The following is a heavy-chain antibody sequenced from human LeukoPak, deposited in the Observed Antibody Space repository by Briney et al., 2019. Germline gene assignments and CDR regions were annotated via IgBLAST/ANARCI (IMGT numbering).Heavy chain of an antibody. J-gene: IGHJ6*03. V-gene: IGHV1-2*02. D-gene: IGHD2-2*01. CDR2: INPNSGGR. Sequence: ASVTVSCKASGYTFTDYYIHWVRQAPGQGLEWMGWINPNSGGRSYAQKFQGRVTTTRDTSISTTYLDLSRLRSDDTAVYYCARGGGGCSSASCSWTDYFYYMDVWGTGTTVTVSS. CDR3: ARGGGGCSSASCSWTDYFYYMDV. CDR1: GYTFTDYY.